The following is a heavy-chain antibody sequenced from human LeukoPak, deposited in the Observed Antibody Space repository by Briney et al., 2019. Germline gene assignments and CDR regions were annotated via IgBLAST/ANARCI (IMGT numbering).Heavy chain of an antibody. CDR1: GYTFTSYG. CDR2: ISAYNGNT. CDR3: ARVGFSDCSSTSCYHYYYGMDV. D-gene: IGHD2-2*01. Sequence: ASVKVSCKASGYTFTSYGISWVRQAPGQGLEWMGWISAYNGNTNYAQKLQGRVTMTTDTSTSTAYMELRSPRSDDTAVYYCARVGFSDCSSTSCYHYYYGMDVWGQGTTVTVSS. V-gene: IGHV1-18*01. J-gene: IGHJ6*02.